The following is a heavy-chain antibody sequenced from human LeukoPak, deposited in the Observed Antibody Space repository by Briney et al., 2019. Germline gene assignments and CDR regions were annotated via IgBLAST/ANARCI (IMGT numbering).Heavy chain of an antibody. D-gene: IGHD5-18*01. CDR3: ASGEYSYGREDY. V-gene: IGHV4-4*07. CDR1: GGSISSYY. CDR2: MYASGST. J-gene: IGHJ4*02. Sequence: KPSETLSLTCTVSGGSISSYYWSWIRQPAGKGLEWIGRMYASGSTNYNPSLKSRVTMSVDTSKNQLSLKLSSVTAADTAVYYCASGEYSYGREDYWGQGTLVTVSS.